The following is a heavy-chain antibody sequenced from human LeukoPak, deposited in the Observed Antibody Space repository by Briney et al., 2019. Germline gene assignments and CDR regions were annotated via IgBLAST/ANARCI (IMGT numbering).Heavy chain of an antibody. J-gene: IGHJ4*02. V-gene: IGHV4-59*01. Sequence: SETLSLTCTVSGGSISSYYWSWIRQPPGKGLEWIGYIYYSGSTNYNPSLKSRATISVDTSKNQFSLKLSSVTAADTAVYYCARVRRWLPQFDYWGQGTLVTVSS. CDR3: ARVRRWLPQFDY. CDR2: IYYSGST. D-gene: IGHD5-24*01. CDR1: GGSISSYY.